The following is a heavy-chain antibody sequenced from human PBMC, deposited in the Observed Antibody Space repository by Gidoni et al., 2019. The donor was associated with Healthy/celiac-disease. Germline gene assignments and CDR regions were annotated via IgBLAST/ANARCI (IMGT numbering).Heavy chain of an antibody. J-gene: IGHJ4*02. D-gene: IGHD3-3*01. CDR2: IKQDGSEK. CDR3: AREYSDYDFWSGYYRWEGFDY. V-gene: IGHV3-7*01. CDR1: GFTFSSYW. Sequence: EVQLVESGGGLVQPGGSLRLSCAASGFTFSSYWMSWVRQAPGKGLEWVANIKQDGSEKYYVDSVKGRFTISRDNAKNSLYLQMNSLRAEDTAVYYCAREYSDYDFWSGYYRWEGFDYWGQGTLVTVSS.